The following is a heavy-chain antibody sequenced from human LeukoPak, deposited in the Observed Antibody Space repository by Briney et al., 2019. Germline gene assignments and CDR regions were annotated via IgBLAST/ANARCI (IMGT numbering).Heavy chain of an antibody. V-gene: IGHV4-38-2*02. D-gene: IGHD1-26*01. CDR3: AREVRSAWASFDP. Sequence: SETLSLTCTVSGYSISSGYYWGWIRQPPGKGLEWIGSIHYSGSTYYNPSLKRRVTISEDTSKNQFSLKLSSVTAADTAVYYCAREVRSAWASFDPWGQGTLVTVSS. J-gene: IGHJ5*02. CDR2: IHYSGST. CDR1: GYSISSGYY.